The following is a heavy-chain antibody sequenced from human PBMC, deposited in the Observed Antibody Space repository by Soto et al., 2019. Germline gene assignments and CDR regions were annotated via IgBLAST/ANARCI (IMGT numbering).Heavy chain of an antibody. CDR2: IWYDGSNK. V-gene: IGHV3-33*01. CDR1: VFTFSSCG. D-gene: IGHD1-1*01. Sequence: QVQLVESGGGVVQPGRSLRLSCAASVFTFSSCGKHWVRQAPGKGPEWVAVIWYDGSNKYYADSVKGRFTISRDNSKNTLYLQMNSLRAEDTAVYYCARDFGKNDGWYFDLWGRGTLVTVSS. CDR3: ARDFGKNDGWYFDL. J-gene: IGHJ2*01.